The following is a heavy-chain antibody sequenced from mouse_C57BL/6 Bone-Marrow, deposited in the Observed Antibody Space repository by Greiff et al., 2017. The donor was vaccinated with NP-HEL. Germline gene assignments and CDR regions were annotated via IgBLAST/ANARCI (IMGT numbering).Heavy chain of an antibody. CDR1: GYTFISYT. V-gene: IGHV1-4*02. J-gene: IGHJ2*01. D-gene: IGHD2-3*01. Sequence: QVQLKQSAAELARPGASVKMSCKASGYTFISYTIHWVKQRPGQGLEWIGYINPSSGYTEYNQKFKDKTTLTADKSSSTAYLQLHSLTSEDSAVSYCGSSKDGLYYGGQGTTLTVPS. CDR2: INPSSGYT. CDR3: GSSKDGLYY.